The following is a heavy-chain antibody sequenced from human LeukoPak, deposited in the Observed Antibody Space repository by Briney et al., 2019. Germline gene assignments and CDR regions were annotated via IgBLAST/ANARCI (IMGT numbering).Heavy chain of an antibody. J-gene: IGHJ4*02. D-gene: IGHD6-13*01. Sequence: ASVKVSCKASGYTFTSYDINWVRQATGQGLEWMGWMNPNSGNTGYAQKFQGRVTMTRNTSISTAYMELSSLRSEDTAVYYCARAPPERVAAAVGGSDYWGQGTLVTVSS. V-gene: IGHV1-8*01. CDR3: ARAPPERVAAAVGGSDY. CDR1: GYTFTSYD. CDR2: MNPNSGNT.